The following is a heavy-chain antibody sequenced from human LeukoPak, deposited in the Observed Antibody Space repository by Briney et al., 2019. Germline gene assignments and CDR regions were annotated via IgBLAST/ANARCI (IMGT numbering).Heavy chain of an antibody. Sequence: PGRSLRLSCAASGFTLSSYAMHWVRQAPGKGLEWVAVISYDGSNKYYADSVKGRFTISRDNSKNTLYLQMNSLRAEDTAVYYCARDARSIAAAGTKGRYFDYWGQGTLVTVSS. J-gene: IGHJ4*02. V-gene: IGHV3-30-3*01. CDR2: ISYDGSNK. CDR1: GFTLSSYA. D-gene: IGHD6-13*01. CDR3: ARDARSIAAAGTKGRYFDY.